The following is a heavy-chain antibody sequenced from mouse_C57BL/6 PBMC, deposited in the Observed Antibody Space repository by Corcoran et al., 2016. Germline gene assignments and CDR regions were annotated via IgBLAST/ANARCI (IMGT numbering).Heavy chain of an antibody. V-gene: IGHV3-6*01. J-gene: IGHJ1*03. Sequence: DVQLQESGPGLVKPSQSLSLTCSVTGYSITSGYYWNWIRQFPGNKLEWMGYISYDGSNNYNPSLKNRISITRDTSKNQVFLKLNSVTTEDKATDYCARDRGYGSSCYWYFDVWGTGTTVTVSS. CDR1: GYSITSGYY. CDR2: ISYDGSN. CDR3: ARDRGYGSSCYWYFDV. D-gene: IGHD1-1*01.